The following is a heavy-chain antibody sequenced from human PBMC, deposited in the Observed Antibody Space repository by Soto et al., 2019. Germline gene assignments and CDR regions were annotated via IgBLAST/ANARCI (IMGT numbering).Heavy chain of an antibody. CDR3: SRDGPVSVRDYVPFYY. CDR1: GFTFSSYA. D-gene: IGHD3-10*01. Sequence: GGSLTLTCTASGFTFSSYAICWVRQAPGKGLEWVLAISGSGGSTYYADSVKGRFTISRDNSKNTLYLQMTSLRAGDTAVYYCSRDGPVSVRDYVPFYYWGQGTLVT. V-gene: IGHV3-23*01. CDR2: ISGSGGST. J-gene: IGHJ4*02.